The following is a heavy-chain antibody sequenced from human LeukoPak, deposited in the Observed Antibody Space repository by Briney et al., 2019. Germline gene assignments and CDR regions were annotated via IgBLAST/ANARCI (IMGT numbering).Heavy chain of an antibody. CDR2: IFTTGST. CDR1: GGSVSSGNYY. J-gene: IGHJ3*02. D-gene: IGHD3-10*01. V-gene: IGHV4-61*02. Sequence: SQTLSLTCTVSGGSVSSGNYYWSWIRQPAGKGLEWIGRIFTTGSTNYNPSLKSRVTISVDTSKNQFSLKLSSVTAADTAVYYCARRRITMVRGVKAHAFDIWGQGTMVTVSS. CDR3: ARRRITMVRGVKAHAFDI.